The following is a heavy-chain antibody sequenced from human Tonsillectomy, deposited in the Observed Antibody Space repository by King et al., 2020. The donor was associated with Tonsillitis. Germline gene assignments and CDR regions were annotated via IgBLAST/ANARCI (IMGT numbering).Heavy chain of an antibody. CDR2: ISYDGSNK. Sequence: VQLVESGGGVVQPGRSLRLSCAASGFTFSNYAMHWVRQAPGRGLEWVALISYDGSNKYYADSVKGRFTISRDNSKNTLYLQMNSLRAEDSAVYYCARDKGVAGSYYYFDSWGQGTLVTVSS. CDR3: ARDKGVAGSYYYFDS. D-gene: IGHD6-19*01. V-gene: IGHV3-30*04. J-gene: IGHJ4*02. CDR1: GFTFSNYA.